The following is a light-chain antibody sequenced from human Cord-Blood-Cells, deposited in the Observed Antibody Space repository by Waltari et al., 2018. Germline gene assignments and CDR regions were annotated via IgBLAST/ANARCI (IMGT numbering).Light chain of an antibody. J-gene: IGKJ1*01. V-gene: IGKV2D-29*01. CDR1: QSLLHSDGKTY. CDR2: EVS. Sequence: DIVMTQTPLSLSVTPGQPASISCKSSQSLLHSDGKTYLYWYLQKPCQPPQVLIDEVSNRFSGVPDRFSGSGAGTGFSLKISRVEAEDVGVYYCMQSIQLPRTFGQGTKVEIK. CDR3: MQSIQLPRT.